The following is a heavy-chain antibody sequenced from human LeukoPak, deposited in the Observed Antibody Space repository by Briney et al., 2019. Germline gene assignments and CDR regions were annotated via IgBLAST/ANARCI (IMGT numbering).Heavy chain of an antibody. J-gene: IGHJ3*02. CDR3: ARGPWFRDAFDI. CDR1: GGSFSGYY. V-gene: IGHV4-34*01. D-gene: IGHD3-10*01. CDR2: INHSGST. Sequence: SETLSLTCAVYGGSFSGYYWSWIRQPPGKGLEWIGEINHSGSTNYNPSLKSRVTISVDTSKNQFSLKLSSVTAADTAVYYCARGPWFRDAFDIWGQGTMVTVSS.